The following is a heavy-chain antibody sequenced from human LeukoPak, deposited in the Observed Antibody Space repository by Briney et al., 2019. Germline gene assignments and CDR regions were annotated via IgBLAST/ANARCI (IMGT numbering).Heavy chain of an antibody. V-gene: IGHV3-30-3*01. Sequence: RSLSLSCAASGFTFSTYAMHWVRQAPGKGLEWVAVISYDGSNKYYADSVKGRFTISRDNSKNTLYLQMNSLRAEDTAVYYCASFPSGGSYWGQGTLVTVSS. CDR2: ISYDGSNK. J-gene: IGHJ4*02. CDR3: ASFPSGGSY. CDR1: GFTFSTYA. D-gene: IGHD2-15*01.